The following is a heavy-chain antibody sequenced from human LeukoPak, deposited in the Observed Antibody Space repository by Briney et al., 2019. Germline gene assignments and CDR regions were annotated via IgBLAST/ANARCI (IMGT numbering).Heavy chain of an antibody. CDR3: AREGRGYSYFYFDY. D-gene: IGHD5-18*01. CDR2: INPNSGGT. Sequence: GASVKVSCKASGYTFTGYYMHWVRQASGQGLEWMGWINPNSGGTNYAQKFQGRVTMTRDTSISTAYMELSRLRSDDTAVYYCAREGRGYSYFYFDYWGQGTLVTVSS. CDR1: GYTFTGYY. V-gene: IGHV1-2*02. J-gene: IGHJ4*02.